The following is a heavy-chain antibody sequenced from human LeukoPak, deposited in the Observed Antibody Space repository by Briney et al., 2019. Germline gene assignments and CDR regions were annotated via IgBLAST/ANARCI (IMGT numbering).Heavy chain of an antibody. CDR3: ARRLFQTGYDAFDI. D-gene: IGHD3-9*01. CDR1: GYSFTSYW. CDR2: IDPRDSYT. J-gene: IGHJ3*02. V-gene: IGHV5-10-1*01. Sequence: GESLRISCKGSGYSFTSYWISWVRQMPGKGLEWIGRIDPRDSYTNYSPSFQGHVTISADKSISTAYLQWSSLKASDTAMYYWARRLFQTGYDAFDIWGQGTMVTVSS.